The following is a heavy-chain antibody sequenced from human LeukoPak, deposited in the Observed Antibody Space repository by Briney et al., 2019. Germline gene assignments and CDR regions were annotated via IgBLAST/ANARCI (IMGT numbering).Heavy chain of an antibody. CDR2: IYSGGST. CDR1: GFTVSSNY. D-gene: IGHD7-27*01. CDR3: ARGTNWGLFDY. Sequence: GGSLRLSCAASGFTVSSNYMSWVRQAPGKGLEWVSVIYSGGSTYYADSVKGRFTISRDNSKNTLYLQMNSLRAEGTAVYYCARGTNWGLFDYWGQGTLVTVSS. J-gene: IGHJ4*02. V-gene: IGHV3-66*01.